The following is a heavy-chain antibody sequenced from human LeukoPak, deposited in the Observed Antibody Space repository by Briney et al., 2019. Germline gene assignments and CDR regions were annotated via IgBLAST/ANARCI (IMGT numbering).Heavy chain of an antibody. CDR3: ARWRVGATLAFDI. D-gene: IGHD1-26*01. CDR2: INPNSGGT. Sequence: ASVKVSCKASGYTFTGYYMHWVRQAPGQGLEWMGWINPNSGGTNYAQKFQGRVTMTRDTSISTAYMELSRLRSDDTAVYYCARWRVGATLAFDIWGQGTMVTVSS. V-gene: IGHV1-2*02. CDR1: GYTFTGYY. J-gene: IGHJ3*02.